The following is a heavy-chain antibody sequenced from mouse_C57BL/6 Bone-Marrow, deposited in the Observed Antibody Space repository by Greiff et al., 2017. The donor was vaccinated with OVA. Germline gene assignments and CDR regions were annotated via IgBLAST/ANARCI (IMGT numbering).Heavy chain of an antibody. CDR2: ISGGGGNT. V-gene: IGHV5-9*01. CDR3: ARRITTETMDY. CDR1: GFTFSSYT. Sequence: EVMLVKSGGGLVKPGGSLKLSCAASGFTFSSYTMSWVRQTPEKRLEWVATISGGGGNTYYPDSVKGRFTISRDNAKNTLYLQMSSLRSEDTALYYCARRITTETMDYWGQGTSVTVSS. D-gene: IGHD1-1*01. J-gene: IGHJ4*01.